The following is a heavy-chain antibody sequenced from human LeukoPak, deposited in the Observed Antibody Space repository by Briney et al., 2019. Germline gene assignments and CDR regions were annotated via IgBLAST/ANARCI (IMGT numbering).Heavy chain of an antibody. CDR2: ISYDGSNK. CDR3: ARDDYYDSLPGYFDY. J-gene: IGHJ4*02. D-gene: IGHD3-22*01. Sequence: PGRSLRLSCAASGVTFSSYAMHWVRQAPGKGLEWVAVISYDGSNKYYADSVKGRFTISRDNSKNTLYLQMNSLRAEDTAVYYCARDDYYDSLPGYFDYWGQGTLVTVSS. CDR1: GVTFSSYA. V-gene: IGHV3-30-3*01.